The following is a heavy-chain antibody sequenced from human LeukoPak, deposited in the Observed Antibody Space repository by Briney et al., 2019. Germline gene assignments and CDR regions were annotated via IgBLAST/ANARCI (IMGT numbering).Heavy chain of an antibody. D-gene: IGHD4-11*01. CDR2: IYYSGST. V-gene: IGHV4-61*01. J-gene: IGHJ4*02. Sequence: KTSETLSLTCTVSGGSVSSGSYYRSWIRQPPGKGLEWIGYIYYSGSTNYNPSLKSRVTISVDTSKNQFSLKLSSVTAADTAVYYCARDAVTVNSYYFDYWGQGTLVTVSS. CDR1: GGSVSSGSYY. CDR3: ARDAVTVNSYYFDY.